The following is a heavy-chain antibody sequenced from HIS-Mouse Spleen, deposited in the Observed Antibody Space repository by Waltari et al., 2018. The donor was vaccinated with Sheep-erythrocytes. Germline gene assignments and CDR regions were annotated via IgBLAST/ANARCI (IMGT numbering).Heavy chain of an antibody. CDR1: GFTFSSYS. CDR3: ARDRMTDAFDI. V-gene: IGHV3-21*01. Sequence: EVQLVESGGGLVKPGGSLRLSCAASGFTFSSYSMNWVRQAPGEGLEWVSSINSSSSYIYYADSVKGRFTISRDNAKNSLYLQMNSLRAEDTAVYYCARDRMTDAFDIWGQGTMVTVSS. CDR2: INSSSSYI. J-gene: IGHJ3*02.